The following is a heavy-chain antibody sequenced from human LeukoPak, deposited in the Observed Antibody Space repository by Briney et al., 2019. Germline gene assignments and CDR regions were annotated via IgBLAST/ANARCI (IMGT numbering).Heavy chain of an antibody. CDR2: IKQDGSEK. D-gene: IGHD3-22*01. Sequence: PGGSLRLSCAASGFTFSSYWMSWVRQAPGKGLEWVANIKQDGSEKYYVDSVKGRFTISRDNAKNSLYLQMNSLRAEDTAVYYCAGSYHYYDSSGYRYYYFDYWGQGTLVTVSS. CDR3: AGSYHYYDSSGYRYYYFDY. V-gene: IGHV3-7*01. J-gene: IGHJ4*02. CDR1: GFTFSSYW.